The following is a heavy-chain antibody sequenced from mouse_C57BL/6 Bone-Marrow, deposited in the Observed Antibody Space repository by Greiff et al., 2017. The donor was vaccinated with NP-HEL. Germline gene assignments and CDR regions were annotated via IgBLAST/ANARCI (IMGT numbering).Heavy chain of an antibody. D-gene: IGHD1-1*01. V-gene: IGHV1-81*01. CDR3: ARPLLLRSYFDV. Sequence: VQLQQSGAELARPGASVKLSCKASGYTFTSYGISWVKQRTGQGLEWIGEIYPRSGNTYYNEKFKGKATLTADKSSSTAYMELRSLTSEDSAVYFCARPLLLRSYFDVWGTWTTVTVSS. J-gene: IGHJ1*03. CDR1: GYTFTSYG. CDR2: IYPRSGNT.